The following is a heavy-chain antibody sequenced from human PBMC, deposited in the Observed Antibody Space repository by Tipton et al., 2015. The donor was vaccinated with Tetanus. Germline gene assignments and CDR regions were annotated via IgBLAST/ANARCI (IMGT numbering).Heavy chain of an antibody. D-gene: IGHD3/OR15-3a*01. Sequence: SLRLSCAASGFAFSTFGMHWVRQAPGKGLEWVAVISYDGSNKYYVDSVKGRFTISRDNAQKSLYLHMKSLSDDDTAVYYCARDLVRRDLDGGVDGFDIWGQGTMVTVSS. V-gene: IGHV3-30*03. CDR3: ARDLVRRDLDGGVDGFDI. J-gene: IGHJ3*02. CDR1: GFAFSTFG. CDR2: ISYDGSNK.